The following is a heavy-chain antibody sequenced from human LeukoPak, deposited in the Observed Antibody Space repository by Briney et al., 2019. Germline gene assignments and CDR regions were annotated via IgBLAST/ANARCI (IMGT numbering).Heavy chain of an antibody. J-gene: IGHJ3*02. CDR2: ISSSSSYI. D-gene: IGHD6-13*01. Sequence: QAGGSLRLSCAASGFTFSSYSMKWVRQAPGKGLEWVSSISSSSSYIYYADSVKGRFTISRDNAKNSLYLQMNSLRAEDTAVYYCARAPGDSSSWYDAFDIWGQGTMVTVSS. V-gene: IGHV3-21*01. CDR3: ARAPGDSSSWYDAFDI. CDR1: GFTFSSYS.